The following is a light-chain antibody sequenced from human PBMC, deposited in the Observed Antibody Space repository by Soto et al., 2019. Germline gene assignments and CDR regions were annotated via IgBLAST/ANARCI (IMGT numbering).Light chain of an antibody. CDR1: QTINSW. J-gene: IGKJ1*01. V-gene: IGKV1-5*03. CDR2: KAS. Sequence: DIQMTQSPSTLSASVGDRVTITCRASQTINSWLAWYQQKPGKAPKLLIYKASSLESGVPSRFSGGGSGTKFTLTISSLQPDDFATYYCQQYDSYPWTFGQGTKVDIK. CDR3: QQYDSYPWT.